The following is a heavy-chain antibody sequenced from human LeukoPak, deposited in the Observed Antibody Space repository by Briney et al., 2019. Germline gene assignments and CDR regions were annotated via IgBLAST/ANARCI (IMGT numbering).Heavy chain of an antibody. CDR3: ARTNWNYVRASYIDY. V-gene: IGHV4-34*01. CDR2: IYYSGST. Sequence: SETLSLTCAVYGGSFSGYYWSWIRQPPGKGLEWIGSIYYSGSTYYNPSLKSRVTISVDTSKNQFSLKLSSVTAADTAVYYCARTNWNYVRASYIDYWGQGTLVTVSS. J-gene: IGHJ4*02. D-gene: IGHD1-7*01. CDR1: GGSFSGYY.